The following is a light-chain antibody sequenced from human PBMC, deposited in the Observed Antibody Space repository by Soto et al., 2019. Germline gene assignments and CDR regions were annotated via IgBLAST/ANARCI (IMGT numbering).Light chain of an antibody. CDR2: GAS. Sequence: EIVLTQSPGTLSLSPGERATLSCRASQSVSSNYLAWYQQKPGQAPRLLIYGASSRATGIPDRFSGSGSGTYFTLTISQLEPEDFPVYYCHQYGRAPYTFGQGTKLEIK. J-gene: IGKJ2*01. CDR3: HQYGRAPYT. CDR1: QSVSSNY. V-gene: IGKV3-20*01.